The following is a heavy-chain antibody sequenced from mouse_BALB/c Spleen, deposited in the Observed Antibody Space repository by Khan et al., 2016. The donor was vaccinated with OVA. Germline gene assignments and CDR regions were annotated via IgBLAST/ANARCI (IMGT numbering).Heavy chain of an antibody. J-gene: IGHJ4*01. V-gene: IGHV9-4*02. CDR1: GYTFTTAG. CDR3: ARGGAAFYRNDGGAMDS. Sequence: QIQLVQSGPELKKPGETVRISCKASGYTFTTAGMQWVQKMPGKGLKWIGWINTHSGVPKYAEDFKGRFVFSLETSANTAYLQITNIKNEDTATYCCARGGAAFYRNDGGAMDSWGQGTSVTVSS. CDR2: INTHSGVP. D-gene: IGHD2-14*01.